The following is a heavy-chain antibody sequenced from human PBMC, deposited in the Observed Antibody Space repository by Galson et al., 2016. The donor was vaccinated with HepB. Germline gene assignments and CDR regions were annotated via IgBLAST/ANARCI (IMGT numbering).Heavy chain of an antibody. V-gene: IGHV3-7*03. D-gene: IGHD2-15*01. CDR3: ASRDSPLFGPCRGGSYKAEYFQH. J-gene: IGHJ1*01. Sequence: SLRLSCAASGFTFSSYWMSWVRQAPGKGLEWVANIKQDGSEKYYMDSVKGRFTISRDNAKNSLYLQMNSLRVEDTAVYYCASRDSPLFGPCRGGSYKAEYFQHWGQGTLATVSS. CDR2: IKQDGSEK. CDR1: GFTFSSYW.